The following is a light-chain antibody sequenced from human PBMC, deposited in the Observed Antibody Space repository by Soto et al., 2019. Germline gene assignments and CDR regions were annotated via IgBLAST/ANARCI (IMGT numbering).Light chain of an antibody. CDR3: ASCTNSITYV. V-gene: IGLV2-14*03. CDR2: DVS. J-gene: IGLJ1*01. Sequence: QSALTQPASVSGSPGQSITISCTGTNSDVGGYNYVSWYQQHPGKAPKLLIYDVSSRPSGLSNRFSGSKSGNTASLIISGLQAEDEADYYCASCTNSITYVFGSGTKLTVL. CDR1: NSDVGGYNY.